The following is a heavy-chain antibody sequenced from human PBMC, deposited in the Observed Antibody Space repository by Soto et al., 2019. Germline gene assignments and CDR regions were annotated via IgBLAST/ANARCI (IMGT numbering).Heavy chain of an antibody. V-gene: IGHV4-31*03. J-gene: IGHJ4*02. CDR2: IYYSGST. CDR1: VGSISISDYY. Sequence: LSLTCTVSVGSISISDYYCSWIRQHPGKGLEWIGYIYYSGSTYYNPSLKSRVTISVDTSKNQFSLKLTSVTAADTAVYYCARGSATVTTLDSNWGQGTLVTVSS. D-gene: IGHD4-17*01. CDR3: ARGSATVTTLDSN.